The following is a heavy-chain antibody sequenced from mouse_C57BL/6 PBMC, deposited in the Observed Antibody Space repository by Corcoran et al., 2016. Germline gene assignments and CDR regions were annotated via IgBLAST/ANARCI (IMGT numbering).Heavy chain of an antibody. D-gene: IGHD1-1*01. CDR2: INTYSGVP. CDR3: ARRDYYGSSYEWYVDV. Sequence: QIQLVQSGPELKKPGETVKISCKASGYTFTTYGMSWVKQAPGKGLKWMGWINTYSGVPTYADDFKGRFAFSLETSASTAYLQINNLKNEDTATYVWARRDYYGSSYEWYVDVWGTGTTVTVSS. V-gene: IGHV9-3*01. J-gene: IGHJ1*03. CDR1: GYTFTTYG.